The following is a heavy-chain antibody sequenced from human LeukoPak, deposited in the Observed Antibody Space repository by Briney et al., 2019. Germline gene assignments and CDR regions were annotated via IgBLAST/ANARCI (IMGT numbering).Heavy chain of an antibody. Sequence: PGGSLRLSCAVSGFTFSSYGMHWVRQAPGKGLEWVAFIRYDGSNKYYADSVKGRFTISRDNSKNTLYLQMNSLGAEDTAVYYCAKDRGGSGWYKGGFDYWGQGTLVTVSS. CDR3: AKDRGGSGWYKGGFDY. V-gene: IGHV3-30*02. CDR1: GFTFSSYG. CDR2: IRYDGSNK. D-gene: IGHD6-19*01. J-gene: IGHJ4*02.